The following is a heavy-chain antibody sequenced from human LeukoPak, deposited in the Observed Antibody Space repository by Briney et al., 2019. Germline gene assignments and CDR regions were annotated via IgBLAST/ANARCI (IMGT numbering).Heavy chain of an antibody. Sequence: SETLSLTCSVSGASISSSGNYWSWIRQHPGKGLEWIGNMYYSGSTYYNPSLKSRLTISVDTSKNQFSLKLTSVTVADTAVYYCARANRDFWSGYYNWSDPWGQGTLVTVSS. V-gene: IGHV4-31*03. CDR2: MYYSGST. D-gene: IGHD3-3*01. CDR3: ARANRDFWSGYYNWSDP. J-gene: IGHJ5*02. CDR1: GASISSSGNY.